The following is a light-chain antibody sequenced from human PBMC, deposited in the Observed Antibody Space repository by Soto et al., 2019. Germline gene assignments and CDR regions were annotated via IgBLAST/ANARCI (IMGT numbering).Light chain of an antibody. Sequence: EIVLIQSPATLSLSPGERATLSCRASQSVGSYLAWYQQKPGQAPRLLIYSTSTRATGIPARFSGSGSGTEFTLTISSLQTEDFAIYYCQQYHNSPYTFGRGTNLEIK. CDR2: STS. V-gene: IGKV3-15*01. J-gene: IGKJ2*01. CDR3: QQYHNSPYT. CDR1: QSVGSY.